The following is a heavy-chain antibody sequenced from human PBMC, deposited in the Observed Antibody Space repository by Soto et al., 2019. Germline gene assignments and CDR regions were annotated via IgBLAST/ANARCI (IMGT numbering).Heavy chain of an antibody. CDR2: VHHTGTS. CDR1: GESFNDYF. Sequence: QVALQQWGAGLLKPSQTLSLTCAVYGESFNDYFWTWIRQSPGGGLEWLAEVHHTGTSHYNPSLKSRLAVSVDTSRNQFSLNLTSLTAADTATYYCARRKDSSRYFYGMDVWGQGTTVVVSS. D-gene: IGHD6-13*01. CDR3: ARRKDSSRYFYGMDV. V-gene: IGHV4-34*02. J-gene: IGHJ6*02.